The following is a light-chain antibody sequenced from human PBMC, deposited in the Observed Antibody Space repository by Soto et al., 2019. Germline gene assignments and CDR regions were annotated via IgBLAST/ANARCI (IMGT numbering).Light chain of an antibody. CDR2: GNS. J-gene: IGLJ2*01. CDR3: QSYDSSLSVV. V-gene: IGLV1-40*01. Sequence: QSALTQPPSVSGAPGQRVTISCTGSSSNIGAGYDVHWYQQLPGTGPKLLIYGNSNRPSGVPDRFSGSKSGTSASLAITGLQAEDEADYYCQSYDSSLSVVFGGGTQLTVL. CDR1: SSNIGAGYD.